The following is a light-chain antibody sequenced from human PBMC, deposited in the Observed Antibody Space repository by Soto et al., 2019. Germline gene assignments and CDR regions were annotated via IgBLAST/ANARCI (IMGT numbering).Light chain of an antibody. Sequence: DIQMTQSPSSLSASVGDRVTITCRASQSINSYLNWYQQKPGKAPKLLIYASSSLQSGVPSRFSGSGSGTGVTLTISSLQPEDFATYYCQQSYSTGLTFGGGTKVEIK. CDR3: QQSYSTGLT. CDR1: QSINSY. V-gene: IGKV1-39*01. J-gene: IGKJ4*01. CDR2: ASS.